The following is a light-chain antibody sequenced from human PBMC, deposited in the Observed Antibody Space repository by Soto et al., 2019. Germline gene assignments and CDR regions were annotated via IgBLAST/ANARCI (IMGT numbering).Light chain of an antibody. CDR1: QSIGDY. Sequence: DIQMTQSPSTLSASVGDRVTITCRASQSIGDYLAWYQQKPGTAPKLLIYQASRLESGVPSRFNGSGSDTDFTLTISSLQPDDYATYYCQRYDTFSRTFGQGTKVDIK. CDR2: QAS. V-gene: IGKV1-5*03. CDR3: QRYDTFSRT. J-gene: IGKJ1*01.